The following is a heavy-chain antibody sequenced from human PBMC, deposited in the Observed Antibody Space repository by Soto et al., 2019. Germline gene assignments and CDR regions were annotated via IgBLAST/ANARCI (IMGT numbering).Heavy chain of an antibody. V-gene: IGHV4-34*01. CDR2: ANHSGTT. CDR3: ARGIGYCSSINCYSSRRLRFDS. D-gene: IGHD2-2*01. Sequence: QVQLQPWGAGLLKPSETLSLTCAVYGGSFSGYYWTSIRQSPEKGLEWIGEANHSGTTYYNPSLKTRVTISVHTPKKQFALRMSAVTVADTAVYYCARGIGYCSSINCYSSRRLRFDSWGQGTLVTVSS. J-gene: IGHJ4*02. CDR1: GGSFSGYY.